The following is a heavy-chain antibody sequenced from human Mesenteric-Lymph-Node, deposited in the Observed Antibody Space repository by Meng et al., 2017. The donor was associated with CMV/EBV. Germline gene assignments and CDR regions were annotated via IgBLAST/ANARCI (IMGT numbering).Heavy chain of an antibody. CDR3: ARYGVNEYYFDY. V-gene: IGHV1-2*02. CDR2: INPNSGGT. Sequence: ASVKVSCKASGYTFTGYYMHWVRQAPGQGLEWMGWINPNSGGTNYAQKFQGRVTMTRDTSISTAYMELSRLRSDDTAIYYCARYGVNEYYFDYWGQGTLVTVSS. D-gene: IGHD4/OR15-4a*01. J-gene: IGHJ4*02. CDR1: GYTFTGYY.